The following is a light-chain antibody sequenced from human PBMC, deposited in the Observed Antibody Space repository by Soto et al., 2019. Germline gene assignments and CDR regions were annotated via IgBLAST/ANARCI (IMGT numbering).Light chain of an antibody. CDR2: DAS. Sequence: EIVLTQSPATLSLSPGESATLSCRASQSVSSYLAWYQQKPGQAPRLLIYDASNRATGIPARFSGSGSGTDFTLTISSLEPEDFAVYYCQQRSNWPPKTFGQGTKLEIK. CDR1: QSVSSY. CDR3: QQRSNWPPKT. J-gene: IGKJ2*01. V-gene: IGKV3-11*01.